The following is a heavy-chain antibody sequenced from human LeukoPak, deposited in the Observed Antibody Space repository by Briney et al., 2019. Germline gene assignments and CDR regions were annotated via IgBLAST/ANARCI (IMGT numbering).Heavy chain of an antibody. D-gene: IGHD6-19*01. CDR1: GFTFSSYS. V-gene: IGHV3-21*01. Sequence: RSGGSLRLSCAASGFTFSSYSMNWVRQAPGKGLEWVSSISSSSSYMYYADSVKGRFTISRDNAKNSLYLQMNSLRAEDTAVYYCARDGPYSSGWSDYWGQGTLVTVSS. CDR3: ARDGPYSSGWSDY. CDR2: ISSSSSYM. J-gene: IGHJ4*02.